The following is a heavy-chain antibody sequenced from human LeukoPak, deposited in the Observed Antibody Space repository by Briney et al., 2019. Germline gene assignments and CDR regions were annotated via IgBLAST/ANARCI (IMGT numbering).Heavy chain of an antibody. Sequence: GGSLRLSCAASGFTFDDYAIHWVRHAPGKGLEWVSGISWNSGSIGYADSVKGRFTISRDNAKNSLYLQMNSLRAEDTALYYCAKGSWELLSNAFDIWGQGTMVTVSS. V-gene: IGHV3-9*01. CDR1: GFTFDDYA. CDR3: AKGSWELLSNAFDI. J-gene: IGHJ3*02. D-gene: IGHD1-26*01. CDR2: ISWNSGSI.